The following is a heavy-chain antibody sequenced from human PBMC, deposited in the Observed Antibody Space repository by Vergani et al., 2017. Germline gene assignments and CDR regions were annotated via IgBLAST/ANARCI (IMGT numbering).Heavy chain of an antibody. CDR3: ARVGHLVAVTGEGPSLDL. CDR1: NDSVSNTFYY. V-gene: IGHV4-39*01. CDR2: IYYSGST. D-gene: IGHD2-21*02. Sequence: QVQLQESGPGLVKPSETLSLTCTVSNDSVSNTFYYWGWIRQTPGKGLEWIGSIYYSGSTYYNPSLESRVTMSVDTSKSQFSLKLSSVTAADTAVYYCARVGHLVAVTGEGPSLDLWGRGALVTVSS. J-gene: IGHJ2*01.